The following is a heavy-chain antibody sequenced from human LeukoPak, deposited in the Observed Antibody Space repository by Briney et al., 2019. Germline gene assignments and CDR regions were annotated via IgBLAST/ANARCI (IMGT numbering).Heavy chain of an antibody. V-gene: IGHV3-21*01. CDR2: ISRSGTYT. Sequence: GGSLRLSCAASGFTLSVYTMNWVRQAPGKGLEWVSSISRSGTYTFYADSVKGRFTISRDSAENSLFLQMNSLRAEDTAVYLCAKRGVVIRVILVGFHKEAYYFDSWGQGALVTVSS. J-gene: IGHJ4*02. CDR1: GFTLSVYT. D-gene: IGHD3-22*01. CDR3: AKRGVVIRVILVGFHKEAYYFDS.